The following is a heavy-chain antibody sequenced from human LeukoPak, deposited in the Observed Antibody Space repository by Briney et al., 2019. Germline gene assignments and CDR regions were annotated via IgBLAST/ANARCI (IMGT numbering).Heavy chain of an antibody. D-gene: IGHD2-2*01. CDR2: IYSGGRT. CDR3: ARDQLLNGLYYYFGLDV. J-gene: IGHJ6*02. V-gene: IGHV3-66*01. CDR1: GFTVSSNY. Sequence: GGSLRLSCAASGFTVSSNYMSWVRQAPGKGLEWVSVIYSGGRTYYADSVKGRFTISRDNSKNSLYLQMNSLRAEDTAVYFCARDQLLNGLYYYFGLDVWGQGTTVSVSS.